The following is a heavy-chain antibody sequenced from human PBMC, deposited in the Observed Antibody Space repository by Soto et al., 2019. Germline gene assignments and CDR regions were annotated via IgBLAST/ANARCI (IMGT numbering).Heavy chain of an antibody. D-gene: IGHD5-18*01. CDR3: AREGSGYNL. V-gene: IGHV1-69*13. Sequence: SVKVSCKASGGSFSSFGISWVRQAPGQGLEWMGGIIPVFGRPNYAQRFRGRLTITADESTNTVYLELIDLRSEETAVYYSAREGSGYNLWGQGTQVTVS. CDR2: IIPVFGRP. CDR1: GGSFSSFG. J-gene: IGHJ1*01.